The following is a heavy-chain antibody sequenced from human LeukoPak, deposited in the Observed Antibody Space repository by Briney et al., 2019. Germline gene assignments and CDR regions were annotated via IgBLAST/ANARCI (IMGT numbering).Heavy chain of an antibody. Sequence: PSETLSLTCTVPGVSISNFYWSWIRQSSGKGLEWIGYIYYSGSTNYNPSLKSRVTISVDTSKNQFSLKLTSVTAADTAVYYCARKAHCSGGSCYSSYSFGMDVWGQGTTVTVSS. J-gene: IGHJ6*02. V-gene: IGHV4-59*01. D-gene: IGHD2-15*01. CDR3: ARKAHCSGGSCYSSYSFGMDV. CDR2: IYYSGST. CDR1: GVSISNFY.